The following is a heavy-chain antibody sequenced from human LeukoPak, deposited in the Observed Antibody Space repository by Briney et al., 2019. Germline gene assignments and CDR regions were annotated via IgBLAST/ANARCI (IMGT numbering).Heavy chain of an antibody. V-gene: IGHV1-2*02. CDR2: INPNSGGT. D-gene: IGHD3-3*01. CDR1: GYTFTGNY. CDR3: ARDRNRITILGVVSTACDP. Sequence: GASVKVSCKASGYTFTGNYMHWVRQAPGQGLEWMGWINPNSGGTNYAQKFQGRVTMTRDTSISTAYMELSRLRSDDTAVYYCARDRNRITILGVVSTACDPWGQGTLVTVSS. J-gene: IGHJ5*02.